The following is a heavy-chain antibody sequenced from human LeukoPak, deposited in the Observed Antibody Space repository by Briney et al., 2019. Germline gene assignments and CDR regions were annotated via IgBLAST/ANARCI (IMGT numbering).Heavy chain of an antibody. CDR1: GFTFSSYW. CDR2: IKRDGSEK. Sequence: GGSLRLSCAASGFTFSSYWMTWVRQAPGKGLEWVANIKRDGSEKYYVDSVKGRFTISRNNAKNSLYLQMNSLRAEDTAVYYCARGTSTDPGVDYWGQGTLVTVSS. CDR3: ARGTSTDPGVDY. D-gene: IGHD5/OR15-5a*01. J-gene: IGHJ4*02. V-gene: IGHV3-7*04.